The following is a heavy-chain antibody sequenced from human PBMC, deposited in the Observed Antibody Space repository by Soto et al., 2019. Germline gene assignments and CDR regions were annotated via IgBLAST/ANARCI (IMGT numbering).Heavy chain of an antibody. CDR2: IHPRDSDT. CDR3: AREARYSSYCCATDV. Sequence: EVQLVPAGAEVKKPGESLKISCKGSGYDFSTYYIGVGRQMPGKGLEWLGIIHPRDSDTRYSPSFQGKVTISVDQSIKTAYLQGSSLKASDTATDFCAREARYSSYCCATDVWGQGTKVTVSA. V-gene: IGHV5-51*01. D-gene: IGHD6-13*01. CDR1: GYDFSTYY. J-gene: IGHJ3*01.